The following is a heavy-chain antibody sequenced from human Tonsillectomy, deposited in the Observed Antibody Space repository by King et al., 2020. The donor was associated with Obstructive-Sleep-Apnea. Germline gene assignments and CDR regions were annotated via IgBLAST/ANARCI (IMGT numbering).Heavy chain of an antibody. D-gene: IGHD6-19*01. CDR2: ITDNGGNT. V-gene: IGHV3-23*04. J-gene: IGHJ4*02. CDR1: GFSFSGYA. CDR3: VKDAEYSSGWYDDH. Sequence: VQLVESGGGLVQPGGSLRLSCAASGFSFSGYAMSWVRQAPGKGLECVSTITDNGGNTYYTDPVKGRFTVSRENSKTMLFLEMNILRADDTAVYYCVKDAEYSSGWYDDHWGKGILVTVSS.